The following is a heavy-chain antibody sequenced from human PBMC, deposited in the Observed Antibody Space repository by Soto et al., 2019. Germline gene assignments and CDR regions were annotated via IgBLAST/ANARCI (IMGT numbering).Heavy chain of an antibody. D-gene: IGHD3-10*01. CDR2: IYYSWST. V-gene: IGHV4-59*01. CDR3: VRDRGTLDYYYYGMDV. J-gene: IGHJ6*02. CDR1: GGSISSYY. Sequence: ASETLSLTCTVSGGSISSYYWSLIRRPPGKGLEWIGNIYYSWSTKYNPSLKSRVTISVDTSKNQFSLKVSSVTAADTAVYYCVRDRGTLDYYYYGMDVWGQGTTVTVSS.